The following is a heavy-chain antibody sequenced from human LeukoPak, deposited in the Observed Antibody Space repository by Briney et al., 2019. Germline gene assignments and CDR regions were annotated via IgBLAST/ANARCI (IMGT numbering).Heavy chain of an antibody. D-gene: IGHD2-15*01. CDR3: AMLGYCSGGTCYSVPFDY. CDR2: IHNSGST. CDR1: GGSFSGYY. Sequence: SETLSLTCAVSGGSFSGYYWSWIRQPPGKALVWIGQIHNSGSTNYNPSLTSRVTISVDKSKNQFSLKLKSVTAADTAVYYCAMLGYCSGGTCYSVPFDYWGQGTLVTVSS. V-gene: IGHV4-34*01. J-gene: IGHJ4*02.